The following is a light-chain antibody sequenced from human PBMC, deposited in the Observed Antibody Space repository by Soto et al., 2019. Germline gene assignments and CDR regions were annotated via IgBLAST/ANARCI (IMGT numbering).Light chain of an antibody. Sequence: DIVMTQSPLSLPVTPGEPASISCRSSRSLLHSNGYNYLDWYLQKPGQSPELLIYLGSNRASGVPDRFSGSGSGTDFTLKISRVEAEDVGVYYCKQALQTPHTFGPGTKVDIK. CDR3: KQALQTPHT. J-gene: IGKJ3*01. CDR2: LGS. V-gene: IGKV2-28*01. CDR1: RSLLHSNGYNY.